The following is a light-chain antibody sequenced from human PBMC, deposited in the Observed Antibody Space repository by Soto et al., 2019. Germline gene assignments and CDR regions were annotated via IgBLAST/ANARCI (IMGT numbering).Light chain of an antibody. CDR2: KTS. J-gene: IGKJ4*02. CDR3: QHDNRYPP. CDR1: QTIRHL. Sequence: DIQMTQSPSTLSASVGDRVTITCRASQTIRHLLAWYQQTPGKAPKLLIYKTSTLESGVPSRVSGSGSGTEVTLTISSRQPDDVATYYCQHDNRYPPFGGGTKVEIK. V-gene: IGKV1-5*03.